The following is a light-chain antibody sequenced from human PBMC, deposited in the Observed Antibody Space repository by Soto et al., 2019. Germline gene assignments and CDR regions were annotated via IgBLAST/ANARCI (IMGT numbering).Light chain of an antibody. CDR2: GAS. Sequence: DIQMTQSPSTLCASVGDRVTITCRATQSISSWLAWYQQKPGKAPMLLIYGASTLQSGVPSRFSGSGSGTDFTLTISSLQPEDFATYYCQQLNKYPSTFGGGTKVDI. V-gene: IGKV1-5*01. CDR3: QQLNKYPST. CDR1: QSISSW. J-gene: IGKJ4*01.